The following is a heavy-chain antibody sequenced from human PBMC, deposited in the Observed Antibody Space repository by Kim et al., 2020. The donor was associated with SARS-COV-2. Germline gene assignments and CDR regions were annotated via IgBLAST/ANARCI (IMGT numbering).Heavy chain of an antibody. CDR3: ARETGDYSSSFFDY. D-gene: IGHD6-6*01. V-gene: IGHV3-30-3*01. CDR2: IYYDGNT. J-gene: IGHJ4*02. Sequence: GGSLRLSCAASGFTFSNYAMHWVRQAPGKGLEWVAIIYYDGNTLYADSVKGRFTISRDDSKNTLYLQMSSLKPEDTAVFYCARETGDYSSSFFDYWRQGTLVSVFS. CDR1: GFTFSNYA.